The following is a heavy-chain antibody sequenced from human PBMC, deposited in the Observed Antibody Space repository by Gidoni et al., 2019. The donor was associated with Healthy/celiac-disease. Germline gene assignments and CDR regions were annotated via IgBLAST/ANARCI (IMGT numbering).Heavy chain of an antibody. Sequence: QVQLVESGGGVVQPGRSLRLSCAASGFTFSSYGMHWVRQAPGKGLEWVAVIWYDGSNKYYADSVKGRFTISRDNSKNTLYLQMNSLRAEDTAVYYCARDRAPLAVAGPDFDYWGQETLVTVSS. CDR3: ARDRAPLAVAGPDFDY. CDR2: IWYDGSNK. J-gene: IGHJ4*02. V-gene: IGHV3-33*01. D-gene: IGHD6-19*01. CDR1: GFTFSSYG.